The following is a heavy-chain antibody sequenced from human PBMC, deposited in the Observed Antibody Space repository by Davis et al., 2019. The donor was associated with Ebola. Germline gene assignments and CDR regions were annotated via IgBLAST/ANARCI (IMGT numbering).Heavy chain of an antibody. V-gene: IGHV5-51*01. J-gene: IGHJ4*02. Sequence: GESLKISCEASGYIFTSYWIAWVRQMPGKGLEWMGVINPGDSDTRYSPSFRGQVTISAAKSTSTVYLQRSGLKASDTAMYYCARFLEWKADYWGQGTLVTVSS. CDR2: INPGDSDT. D-gene: IGHD3-3*01. CDR3: ARFLEWKADY. CDR1: GYIFTSYW.